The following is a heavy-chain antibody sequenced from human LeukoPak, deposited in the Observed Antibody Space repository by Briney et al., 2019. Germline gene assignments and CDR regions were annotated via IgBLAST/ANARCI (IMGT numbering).Heavy chain of an antibody. V-gene: IGHV1-69*04. J-gene: IGHJ4*02. D-gene: IGHD6-19*01. CDR3: ARDQGSGWYGNYFDY. CDR2: IIPILGIA. Sequence: GASVKVSCKASGGTFSSYAISWVRQAPGQGLEWMGRIIPILGIANYAQKFQGRVTITADKSTSTAYMELSSLRSEDTAVYYCARDQGSGWYGNYFDYWGQGTLVTVSS. CDR1: GGTFSSYA.